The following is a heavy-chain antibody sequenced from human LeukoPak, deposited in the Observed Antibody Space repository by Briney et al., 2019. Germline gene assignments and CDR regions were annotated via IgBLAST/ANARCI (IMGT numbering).Heavy chain of an antibody. CDR1: GYTFTSYY. D-gene: IGHD3-3*01. Sequence: GASVKVSCKASGYTFTSYYMHWVRQAPGQGLEWMGIINPSGGSTSYAQKFQGRVTMTRDTSTSTVYMELSSLRSEDTTVYYCARGVLGYYDFWSGYYPNFDYWGQGALVTVSS. J-gene: IGHJ4*02. V-gene: IGHV1-46*03. CDR2: INPSGGST. CDR3: ARGVLGYYDFWSGYYPNFDY.